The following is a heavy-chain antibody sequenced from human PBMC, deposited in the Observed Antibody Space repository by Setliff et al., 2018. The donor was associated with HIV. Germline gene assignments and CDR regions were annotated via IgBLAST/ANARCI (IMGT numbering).Heavy chain of an antibody. CDR2: INAGNGNT. Sequence: GASVKVSCKASGYTFTSYAMRWVRQAPGQRLEWMGWINAGNGNTKYSQKFQGRVTITRDTSASTAYVELSSLRSEDTAVYYCARSRSGWSSPFDYWGQGPLVTVSS. CDR1: GYTFTSYA. V-gene: IGHV1-3*01. D-gene: IGHD6-19*01. CDR3: ARSRSGWSSPFDY. J-gene: IGHJ4*02.